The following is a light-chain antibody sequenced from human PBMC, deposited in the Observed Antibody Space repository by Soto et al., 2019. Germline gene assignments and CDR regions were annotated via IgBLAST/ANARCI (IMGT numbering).Light chain of an antibody. CDR2: GES. CDR3: QQYNNWPPWT. V-gene: IGKV3D-15*01. Sequence: EIVMTQSPATLSVSPGERATLSCRASQSISSNLAWYQQKPGQAPRLLIYGESTRATGIPARFSGSGSGTEFTLAISSLQSEDFAVCYCQQYNNWPPWTFGQGTKVEIK. J-gene: IGKJ1*01. CDR1: QSISSN.